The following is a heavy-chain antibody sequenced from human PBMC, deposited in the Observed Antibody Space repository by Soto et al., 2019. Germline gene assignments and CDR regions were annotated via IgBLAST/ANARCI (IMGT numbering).Heavy chain of an antibody. CDR3: AIAVAGPTYGMDV. CDR1: LYICTTWW. Sequence: PRGSLIFACSATLYICTTWWVGCVRQMPGKGLEWMGRIDPSDSYTNYSPSFQGHVTISADKSISTAYLQWSSLKASDTAMYYCAIAVAGPTYGMDVWGQGTTVTVSS. J-gene: IGHJ6*02. D-gene: IGHD6-19*01. CDR2: IDPSDSYT. V-gene: IGHV5-10-1*01.